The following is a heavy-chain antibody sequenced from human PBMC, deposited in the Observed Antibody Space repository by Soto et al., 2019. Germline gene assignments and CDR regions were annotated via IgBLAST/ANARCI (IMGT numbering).Heavy chain of an antibody. J-gene: IGHJ5*02. CDR1: GYTLTELS. V-gene: IGHV1-24*01. Sequence: ASVKVSCKVSGYTLTELSMHWVRQAPGKGLEWMGGFDPEDGETIYAQKFQGRVTMTEDTSTDTAYMELSSLKASDTAMYYCARPRFNYGSGFDPWGQGTLVTVSS. CDR3: ARPRFNYGSGFDP. D-gene: IGHD3-10*01. CDR2: FDPEDGET.